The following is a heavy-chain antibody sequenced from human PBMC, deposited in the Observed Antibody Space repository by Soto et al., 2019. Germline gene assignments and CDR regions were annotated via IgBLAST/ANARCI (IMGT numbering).Heavy chain of an antibody. CDR2: ISAYNGNT. CDR3: ARDIMVRGGRYYYGMDV. Sequence: ASVKVSCKASGYTFTSYGISWVRQAPGQGLEWMGWISAYNGNTNYAQKLQGRVTMTTDTSTSTAYMELRSLRPDDTAVYYCARDIMVRGGRYYYGMDVWGQGTTVTVSS. V-gene: IGHV1-18*01. D-gene: IGHD3-10*01. J-gene: IGHJ6*02. CDR1: GYTFTSYG.